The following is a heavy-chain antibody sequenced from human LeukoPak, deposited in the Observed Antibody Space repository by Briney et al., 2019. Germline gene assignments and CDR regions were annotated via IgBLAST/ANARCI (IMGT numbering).Heavy chain of an antibody. D-gene: IGHD5-18*01. Sequence: GGSLRLSCASSGFTFSDYYMSWIRQAPGKGLEWVSYISSSGSTIYYADSVKGRFTISRDNAKNSLYLQMNSLRAEDTAVYYCARAGMDTAMVYYYKYYMEVWGKGTTVTVSS. V-gene: IGHV3-11*04. CDR1: GFTFSDYY. CDR3: ARAGMDTAMVYYYKYYMEV. CDR2: ISSSGSTI. J-gene: IGHJ6*03.